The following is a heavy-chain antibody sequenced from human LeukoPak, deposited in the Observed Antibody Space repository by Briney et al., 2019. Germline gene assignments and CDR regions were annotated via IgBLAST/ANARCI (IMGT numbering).Heavy chain of an antibody. CDR1: GFTLSSYE. J-gene: IGHJ4*02. D-gene: IGHD6-13*01. Sequence: GGSLRLSCAASGFTLSSYEMNWVRLAPGKGPEWISYISRTGNSIYYADSVKGRFTISRDSAKNSLYLQMNSLRAEDTAVYYCARGPYSSNWYVDYWGQGTLVTVAS. V-gene: IGHV3-48*03. CDR3: ARGPYSSNWYVDY. CDR2: ISRTGNSI.